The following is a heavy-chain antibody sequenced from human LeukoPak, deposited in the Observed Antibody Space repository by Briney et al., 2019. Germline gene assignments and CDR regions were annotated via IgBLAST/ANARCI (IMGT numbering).Heavy chain of an antibody. J-gene: IGHJ4*02. CDR3: TTESYELGALDY. CDR1: GFTFSNAW. CDR2: LKSKTDGGTT. V-gene: IGHV3-15*01. Sequence: GGSLRLSCAAPGFTFSNAWMSWVRQAPGKGLEWVGRLKSKTDGGTTDYAAPVKGRFTISRDDSKNTLYLQMNSLQTEDTAVYYCTTESYELGALDYWGQGTLVTVSS. D-gene: IGHD5-12*01.